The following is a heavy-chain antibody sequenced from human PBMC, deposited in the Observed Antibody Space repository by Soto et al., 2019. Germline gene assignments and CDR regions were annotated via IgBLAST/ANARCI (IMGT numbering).Heavy chain of an antibody. Sequence: GGSLRLSFAASGFTFSSYAMSWVRQAPGKGLEWVSAISGSGGSTYYADSVKGRFTISRDNSKNTLYLQMNSLRAEDTAVYYCAKEGEYSSGWDNFDYWGQGTLVTVSS. J-gene: IGHJ4*02. V-gene: IGHV3-23*01. CDR3: AKEGEYSSGWDNFDY. CDR2: ISGSGGST. D-gene: IGHD6-19*01. CDR1: GFTFSSYA.